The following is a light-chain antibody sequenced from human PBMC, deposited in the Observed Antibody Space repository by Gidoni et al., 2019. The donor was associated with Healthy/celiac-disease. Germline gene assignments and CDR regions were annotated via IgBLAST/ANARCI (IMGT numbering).Light chain of an antibody. Sequence: EIVLTQSPGTLSLSPGERATRSCRASQSVSSSYLAWYQQKPGQAPRLLIYGASSRATGIPDRCSGSGSGTDFTLTISRLEPEDFAVYYCQQYGSSPYTFGQGTKLEIK. V-gene: IGKV3-20*01. CDR2: GAS. J-gene: IGKJ2*01. CDR1: QSVSSSY. CDR3: QQYGSSPYT.